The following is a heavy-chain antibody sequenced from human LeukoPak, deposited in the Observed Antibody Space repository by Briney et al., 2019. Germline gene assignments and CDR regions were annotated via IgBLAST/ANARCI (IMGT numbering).Heavy chain of an antibody. CDR3: AKKLIDFNGFDI. V-gene: IGHV3-23*01. CDR2: MSGSGGRT. D-gene: IGHD3/OR15-3a*01. J-gene: IGHJ3*02. Sequence: PGGSLRLSCAASGFTFSSYWMHWVRQAPGKGLEWVSAMSGSGGRTYYADSVKGRFTISRDNSKNTLHLQMNSLRAEDTAVYYCAKKLIDFNGFDIWGQGTMVTVSS. CDR1: GFTFSSYW.